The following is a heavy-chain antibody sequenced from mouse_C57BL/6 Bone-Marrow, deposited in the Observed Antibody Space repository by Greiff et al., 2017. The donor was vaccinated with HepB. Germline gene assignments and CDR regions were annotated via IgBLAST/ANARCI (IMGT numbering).Heavy chain of an antibody. CDR2: IYPGDGDT. Sequence: VQVVESGAELVKPGASVKISCKASGYAFSSYWMNWVKQRPGKGLEWIGQIYPGDGDTNYNGKFKGKATLTADKSSSTAYMQLSSLTSEDSAVYFCANGYTYAMDYWGQGTSVTVSS. CDR1: GYAFSSYW. J-gene: IGHJ4*01. V-gene: IGHV1-80*01. CDR3: ANGYTYAMDY. D-gene: IGHD2-2*01.